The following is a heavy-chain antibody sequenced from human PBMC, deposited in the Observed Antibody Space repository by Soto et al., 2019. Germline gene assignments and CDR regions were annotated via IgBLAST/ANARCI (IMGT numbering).Heavy chain of an antibody. V-gene: IGHV3-23*01. J-gene: IGHJ4*02. CDR1: GFTFIDHD. CDR3: TRMPGGGWQRFFDY. CDR2: ITVGGAQK. Sequence: EVKLLESGGALVQPGGSLRLSCEASGFTFIDHDMSWVRQAPGKGLEWVSSITVGGAQKDYGQSVKGRFTISRDNSNDTLFLQMDSLPVGDTAIFYCTRMPGGGWQRFFDYWGQGTVVTVSS. D-gene: IGHD5-12*01.